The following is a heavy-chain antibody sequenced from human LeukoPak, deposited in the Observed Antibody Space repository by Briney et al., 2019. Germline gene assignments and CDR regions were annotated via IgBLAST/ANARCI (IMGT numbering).Heavy chain of an antibody. V-gene: IGHV4-30-4*08. CDR1: GGSISSGDYY. D-gene: IGHD3-16*01. Sequence: SQTLSLTCTVSGGSISSGDYYWSWIRQPPGKGLGWIGYIYYSGSTYYNPSLKSRVTISVDTSKNQFSLKLSSVTAADTAVYYCARDRLGDPIDYWGQGTLVTVSS. CDR2: IYYSGST. CDR3: ARDRLGDPIDY. J-gene: IGHJ4*02.